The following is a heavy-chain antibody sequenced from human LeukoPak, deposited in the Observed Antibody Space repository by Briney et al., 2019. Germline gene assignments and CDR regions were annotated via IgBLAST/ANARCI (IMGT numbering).Heavy chain of an antibody. CDR2: IYTSGST. CDR1: GGSISSGSYY. V-gene: IGHV4-61*02. J-gene: IGHJ4*02. CDR3: ARESSLLRSTDY. D-gene: IGHD3-3*01. Sequence: SETLSLTCTASGGSISSGSYYWSCIRQPAGQGLEWIVRIYTSGSTNYNPSRKSRVIISIDTSKNQFSLKLSSVTAADTAVYYCARESSLLRSTDYWGQGTLVTVSS.